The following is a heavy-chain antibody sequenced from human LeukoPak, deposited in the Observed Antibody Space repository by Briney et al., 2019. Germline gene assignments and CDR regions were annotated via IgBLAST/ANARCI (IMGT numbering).Heavy chain of an antibody. CDR2: IYYSGST. CDR1: GGSISSSSYY. Sequence: RSSETLSLTCTVSGGSISSSSYYWGWIRQPPGKGLEWIGSIYYSGSTYYNPSLKSRVTISVDTSKNQFSLKLSSVTAADTAVYYCAREWFGYSSGVSRAFDIWGQGTMVSVSS. V-gene: IGHV4-39*07. D-gene: IGHD6-25*01. CDR3: AREWFGYSSGVSRAFDI. J-gene: IGHJ3*02.